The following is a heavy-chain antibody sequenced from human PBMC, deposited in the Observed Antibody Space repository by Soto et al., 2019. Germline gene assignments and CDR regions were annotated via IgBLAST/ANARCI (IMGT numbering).Heavy chain of an antibody. J-gene: IGHJ4*02. CDR2: ISFDGSNK. CDR3: GRDRRFGDDYNLVFDY. CDR1: GFTFSGYT. D-gene: IGHD3-10*01. V-gene: IGHV3-30*03. Sequence: QVQLVESGGDVVQPGRSLRLSCAASGFTFSGYTMHWVRQAPGKGLEWVAGISFDGSNKYYADSVKDRFTISRDNSKNTVYVQMNSVRTEDTAVYYCGRDRRFGDDYNLVFDYWGQGALVTVSS.